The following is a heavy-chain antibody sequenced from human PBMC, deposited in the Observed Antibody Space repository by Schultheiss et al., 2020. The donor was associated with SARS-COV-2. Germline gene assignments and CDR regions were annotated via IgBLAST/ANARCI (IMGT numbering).Heavy chain of an antibody. CDR2: ISAYNGST. CDR3: ARAPPRYSGYGGLLVLWY. CDR1: GYTFTSYG. J-gene: IGHJ4*02. Sequence: ASVKVSCKASGYTFTSYGISWVRQAPGQGLEWMGWISAYNGSTNYAQKFQGRVTITADESTSTAYMELSSLRSEDTAVYYCARAPPRYSGYGGLLVLWYWGQGTLVTVSS. D-gene: IGHD5-12*01. V-gene: IGHV1-18*01.